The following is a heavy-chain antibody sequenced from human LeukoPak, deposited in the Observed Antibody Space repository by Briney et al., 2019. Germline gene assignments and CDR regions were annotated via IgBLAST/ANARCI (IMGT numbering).Heavy chain of an antibody. CDR2: ISSSGTTI. D-gene: IGHD2-21*01. V-gene: IGHV3-48*03. Sequence: GGSLRLSCAASGFTFSTYEMNWVRQAPGKGGEWVSYISSSGTTIYYADSVKGRFTISRDNAKNSLHLQMNSLRAEDTAVYYCASQDVFRYLDYWGQGTLVAVSS. CDR1: GFTFSTYE. J-gene: IGHJ4*02. CDR3: ASQDVFRYLDY.